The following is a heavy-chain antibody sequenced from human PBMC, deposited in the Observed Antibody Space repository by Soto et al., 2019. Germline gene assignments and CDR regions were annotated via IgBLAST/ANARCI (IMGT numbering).Heavy chain of an antibody. J-gene: IGHJ4*02. CDR1: GGSISSGDYY. CDR3: ARANSGSYLNSDY. V-gene: IGHV4-30-4*01. Sequence: PSETLSLTCTVSGGSISSGDYYWSWIRQPPGEGLEWIGYIYYSGSTYYNPSLKSRVTISVDTSKNQFSLKLSSVTAADTAVYYCARANSGSYLNSDYWGQGTLVTVSS. D-gene: IGHD1-26*01. CDR2: IYYSGST.